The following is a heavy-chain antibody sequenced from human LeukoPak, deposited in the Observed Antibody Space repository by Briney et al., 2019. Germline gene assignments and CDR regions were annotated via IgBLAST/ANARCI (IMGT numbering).Heavy chain of an antibody. V-gene: IGHV3-30*02. CDR2: IRYDGSNK. Sequence: GGSLRLSCAASGFTFSSYGMHWVRQAPGKGLEWVAFIRYDGSNKYYADSVKGRFTISRDNSKNTLYLQMNSLRAEDTAVYFCARSLGIPRDAFDIWGQGTMVTVSS. D-gene: IGHD5-18*01. CDR1: GFTFSSYG. J-gene: IGHJ3*02. CDR3: ARSLGIPRDAFDI.